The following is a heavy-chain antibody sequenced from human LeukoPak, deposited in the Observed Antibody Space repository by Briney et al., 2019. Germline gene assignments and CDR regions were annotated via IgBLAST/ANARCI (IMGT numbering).Heavy chain of an antibody. CDR3: AGGELAPAGNFDC. CDR1: GGSFSGYY. V-gene: IGHV4-34*01. J-gene: IGHJ4*02. D-gene: IGHD6-13*01. CDR2: INHSGST. Sequence: SETLSLTCAVYGGSFSGYYWSWVRQPPGKGLEWIGEINHSGSTNYNPSLKSRVTISLDTSKNQFSLKLSSVTAADTAVYDCAGGELAPAGNFDCWGQGTLVTVSS.